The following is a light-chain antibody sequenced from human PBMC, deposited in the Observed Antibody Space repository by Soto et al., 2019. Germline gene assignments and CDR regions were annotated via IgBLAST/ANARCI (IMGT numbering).Light chain of an antibody. Sequence: IQMTQSPSSVSASVGDRVSITGRASQGISSWLAWYQQTPGKAPNLLVDAASSLHSGVPSRFSGTGYGTDSPLTISSLQPEDFARYYCQQANSFPRTFGGETKVDIK. CDR3: QQANSFPRT. V-gene: IGKV1-12*01. CDR2: AAS. J-gene: IGKJ4*01. CDR1: QGISSW.